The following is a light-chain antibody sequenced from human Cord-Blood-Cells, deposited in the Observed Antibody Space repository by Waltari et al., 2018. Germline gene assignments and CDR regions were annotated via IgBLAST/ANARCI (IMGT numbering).Light chain of an antibody. Sequence: QSALTQPASVSGSPGQSITISCTGTSSDVGGYNYVSWYQQHPGKPPKLMIYEVSNRPSGVSNRFSGPQSGNTASLTISGLQAEDDADYYCSSYTSSSTLVFGGGTKLTVL. J-gene: IGLJ2*01. CDR1: SSDVGGYNY. V-gene: IGLV2-14*01. CDR3: SSYTSSSTLV. CDR2: EVS.